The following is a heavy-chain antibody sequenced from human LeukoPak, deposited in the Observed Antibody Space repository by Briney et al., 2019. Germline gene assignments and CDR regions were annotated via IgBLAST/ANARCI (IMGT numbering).Heavy chain of an antibody. CDR1: GFTFSDCY. CDR2: ISSSSSYI. Sequence: GGSLRLSCAASGFTFSDCYMSWIRQAPGKGLEWVSSISSSSSYIYYADSVKGRFTISRDNAKNSLYLQMNSLRAEDTAVYYCARDSRGVWGQGTLVTVSS. D-gene: IGHD3-10*01. J-gene: IGHJ4*02. V-gene: IGHV3-11*06. CDR3: ARDSRGV.